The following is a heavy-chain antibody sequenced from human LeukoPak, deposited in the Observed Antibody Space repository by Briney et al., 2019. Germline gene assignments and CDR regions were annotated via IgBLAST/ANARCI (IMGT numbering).Heavy chain of an antibody. CDR1: GYTFTGYY. D-gene: IGHD4-11*01. J-gene: IGHJ6*03. CDR3: ARDLNDYSNYAYYYYYYMDV. V-gene: IGHV1-2*02. CDR2: INPNSGGT. Sequence: ASVKVSCEASGYTFTGYYMHWVRQAPGQGLEWMGWINPNSGGTNYAQKFQGRVTMTRDTSISTAYMELSRLRSDDTAVYYCARDLNDYSNYAYYYYYYMDVWGKGTTVTVSS.